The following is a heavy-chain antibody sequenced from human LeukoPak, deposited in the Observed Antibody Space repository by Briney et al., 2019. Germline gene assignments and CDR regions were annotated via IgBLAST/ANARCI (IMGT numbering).Heavy chain of an antibody. CDR3: ARARTTLYYDSWSGYDY. J-gene: IGHJ4*02. D-gene: IGHD3-3*01. Sequence: GASVKVSCKASGYTFTSSGISWMRQAPGQGLEWMGWISAYYGNTNYAQKLQGRVTMTTDTSTSTAYMELRSLRSDDTAVYYCARARTTLYYDSWSGYDYWGQGTLVTVSS. V-gene: IGHV1-18*01. CDR1: GYTFTSSG. CDR2: ISAYYGNT.